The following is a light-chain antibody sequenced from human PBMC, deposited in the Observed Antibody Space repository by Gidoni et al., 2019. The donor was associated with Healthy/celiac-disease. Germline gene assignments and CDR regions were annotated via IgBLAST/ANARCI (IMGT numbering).Light chain of an antibody. Sequence: DLVMPHSPLSLPVTPGEPASISCRSSQSLLHSNGYNYLDWYLQKPGQSPQLLIYLGSNRASGVPDRFSGSGSGTDFTLKISRVEAEDVGVYYCMQALQTPRTFGQGTKVEIK. CDR1: QSLLHSNGYNY. CDR3: MQALQTPRT. V-gene: IGKV2-28*01. CDR2: LGS. J-gene: IGKJ1*01.